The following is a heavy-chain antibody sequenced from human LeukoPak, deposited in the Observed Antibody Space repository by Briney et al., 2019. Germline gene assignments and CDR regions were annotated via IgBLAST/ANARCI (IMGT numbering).Heavy chain of an antibody. J-gene: IGHJ3*02. CDR1: GFTFTSSA. CDR2: IVVGSGNT. D-gene: IGHD1-26*01. CDR3: AADYEWELLLAAFDI. V-gene: IGHV1-58*01. Sequence: SVTVSFKASGFTFTSSAVQWVRQARGQRLEWIGWIVVGSGNTNYAQKFQERVTITRDMSTSTAYMELSSLRSEDTAVYYCAADYEWELLLAAFDIWGQGTMVTVSS.